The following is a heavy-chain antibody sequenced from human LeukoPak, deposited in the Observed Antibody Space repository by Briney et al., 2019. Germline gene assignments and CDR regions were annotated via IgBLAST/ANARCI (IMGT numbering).Heavy chain of an antibody. CDR2: IYYSGST. J-gene: IGHJ3*02. CDR3: ARGPGLGAFDI. V-gene: IGHV4-34*01. Sequence: SETLSLTCAVYGGSFSGYYWSWIRQPPGKGLEWIGSIYYSGSTYYNPSLKSRVTISVDTSKIHFSLKLSSVTAADTAVYYCARGPGLGAFDIWGQGTMVTVSS. CDR1: GGSFSGYY. D-gene: IGHD3/OR15-3a*01.